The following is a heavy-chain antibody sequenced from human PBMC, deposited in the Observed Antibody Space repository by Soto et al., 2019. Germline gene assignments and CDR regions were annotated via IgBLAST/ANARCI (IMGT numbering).Heavy chain of an antibody. CDR1: GYTFTSYY. CDR3: ARDRWGSSSLHGAFDI. V-gene: IGHV1-46*01. Sequence: QVQLVQSGAEVKKPGASVKVSCKASGYTFTSYYMHWVRQAPGQGLEWMGIINPSGGSTSYAQKFQGRVTMTSDTSTSSVYMELSSLRSEDTAVYYCARDRWGSSSLHGAFDIWGQGTMVTVSS. J-gene: IGHJ3*02. CDR2: INPSGGST. D-gene: IGHD6-6*01.